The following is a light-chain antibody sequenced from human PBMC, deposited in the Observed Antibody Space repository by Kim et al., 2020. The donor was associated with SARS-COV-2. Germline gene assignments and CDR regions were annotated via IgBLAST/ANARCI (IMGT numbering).Light chain of an antibody. CDR2: DAS. J-gene: IGKJ1*01. Sequence: SPGERATLSCRASQSVSSYLDWYQQKPGQAPRLLIYDASNRATGIPARFSGSGSGTDFTLTISSLEPEDFAVYYCQQRSNWPPWTFGQGTKVEIK. CDR3: QQRSNWPPWT. CDR1: QSVSSY. V-gene: IGKV3-11*01.